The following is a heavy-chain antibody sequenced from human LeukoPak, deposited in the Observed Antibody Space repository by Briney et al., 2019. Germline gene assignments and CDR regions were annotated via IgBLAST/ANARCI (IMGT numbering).Heavy chain of an antibody. CDR3: ARDRITVTTMSRGVLAY. V-gene: IGHV3-21*01. D-gene: IGHD4-17*01. CDR1: RFTFRSSS. CDR2: ISSSSSYI. J-gene: IGHJ4*02. Sequence: PGGSLRLSCADSRFTFRSSSGNVVPQAPGKGLEWGSSISSSSSYIYYADSVKGRFTISRDNAKNSLYLQMNSLRAEYTAVYYCARDRITVTTMSRGVLAYWGQGTLVTVSS.